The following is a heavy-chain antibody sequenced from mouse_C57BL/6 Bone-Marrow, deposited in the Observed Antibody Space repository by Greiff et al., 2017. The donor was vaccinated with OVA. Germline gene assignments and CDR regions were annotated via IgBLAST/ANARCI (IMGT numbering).Heavy chain of an antibody. CDR2: ISDGGSYT. V-gene: IGHV5-4*01. Sequence: EVQLQESGGGLVKPGGSLKLSCAASGFTFSSYAMSWVRQTPEKRLEWVATISDGGSYTYYPDNVKGRFTISRDNAKNTLYLQMSHLKSEDTAMYYCARDGGIYYGSSSYFDVWGTGTTVTVSS. CDR1: GFTFSSYA. CDR3: ARDGGIYYGSSSYFDV. D-gene: IGHD1-1*01. J-gene: IGHJ1*03.